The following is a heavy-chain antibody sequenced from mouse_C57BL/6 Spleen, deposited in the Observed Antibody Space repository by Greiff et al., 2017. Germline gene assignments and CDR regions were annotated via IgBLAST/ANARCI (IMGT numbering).Heavy chain of an antibody. CDR3: ARGRGNLEPHFDY. V-gene: IGHV1-59*01. CDR1: GYTFTSYW. J-gene: IGHJ2*01. Sequence: QVQLQQPGAELVRPGTSVKLSCKASGYTFTSYWMHWVKQRPGQGLEWIGVIDPSDSYTNYNQKFKGKATLTVDTSSSTAYMQLSSLTSEDSAVYYCARGRGNLEPHFDYWGQGTTLTVSS. CDR2: IDPSDSYT.